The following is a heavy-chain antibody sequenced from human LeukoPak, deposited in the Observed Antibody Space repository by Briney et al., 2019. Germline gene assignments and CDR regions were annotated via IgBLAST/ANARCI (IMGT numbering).Heavy chain of an antibody. CDR3: ARATSLGDSSGYYYADS. D-gene: IGHD3-22*01. CDR2: IFVGSGNT. J-gene: IGHJ5*01. CDR1: GFTFTSSA. Sequence: ASVKVSCKASGFTFTSSAVQWVRQARGQRLEWIGWIFVGSGNTNYAQKFQERVTITRDMSTSTAYMELSSLRSEDTAVYYCARATSLGDSSGYYYADSWGQGTLVTVSS. V-gene: IGHV1-58*01.